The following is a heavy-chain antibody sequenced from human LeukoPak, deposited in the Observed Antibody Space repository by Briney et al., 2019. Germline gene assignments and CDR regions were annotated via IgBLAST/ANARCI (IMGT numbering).Heavy chain of an antibody. V-gene: IGHV1-46*01. Sequence: ASVKVSCKASGYTFTSYHMHWVRQAPGQGLEWMGIINPSGGTTNYAQKFQERVTITRDMSTSTAYMELSSLRSEDTAVYYCAAALPDDAFDIWGQGTMVTVSS. CDR3: AAALPDDAFDI. J-gene: IGHJ3*02. CDR1: GYTFTSYH. D-gene: IGHD2-2*01. CDR2: INPSGGTT.